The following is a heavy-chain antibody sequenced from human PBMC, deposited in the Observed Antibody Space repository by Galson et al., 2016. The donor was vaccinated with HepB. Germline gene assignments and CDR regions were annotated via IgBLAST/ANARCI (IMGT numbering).Heavy chain of an antibody. CDR1: GFTSSTYA. V-gene: IGHV3-23*01. CDR3: ATNGPQLYFHLLNSFVY. Sequence: SLRLSCAASGFTSSTYAMSWVRQAPGKGLEWVSAISATGSSTYYADSVKGRFTISKDNSKNTLYLQMNGLRTEDTAIYYCATNGPQLYFHLLNSFVYWGQGTLFTVSS. D-gene: IGHD3-9*01. CDR2: ISATGSST. J-gene: IGHJ4*02.